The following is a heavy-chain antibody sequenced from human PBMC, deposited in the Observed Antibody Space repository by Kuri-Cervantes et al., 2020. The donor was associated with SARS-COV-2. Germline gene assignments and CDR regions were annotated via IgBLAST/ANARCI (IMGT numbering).Heavy chain of an antibody. CDR2: INSDGSST. Sequence: ETLSLTCAASGFTFSSYWMHWVRQAPGKGLVWVSRINSDGSSTSYADSVKGRFTISRDNAKNTLHLQMNSLRAEDTAVYYCARVPSITMVRGANSYGMDVWGQGTTVTVSS. V-gene: IGHV3-74*01. CDR1: GFTFSSYW. J-gene: IGHJ6*02. D-gene: IGHD3-10*01. CDR3: ARVPSITMVRGANSYGMDV.